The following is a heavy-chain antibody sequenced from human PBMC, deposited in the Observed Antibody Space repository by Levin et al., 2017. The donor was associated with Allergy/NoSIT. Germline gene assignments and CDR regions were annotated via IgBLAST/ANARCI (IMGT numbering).Heavy chain of an antibody. Sequence: PSETLSLTCAVSGGSISSSNWWSWVRQPPGKGLEWIGEIYHSGSTNYNPSLKSRVTISVDKSKNQFSLKLSSVTAADTAVYYCARNARTHCSGGSCYSHLNAFDIWGQGTMVTVSS. V-gene: IGHV4-4*02. CDR1: GGSISSSNW. CDR2: IYHSGST. CDR3: ARNARTHCSGGSCYSHLNAFDI. D-gene: IGHD2-15*01. J-gene: IGHJ3*02.